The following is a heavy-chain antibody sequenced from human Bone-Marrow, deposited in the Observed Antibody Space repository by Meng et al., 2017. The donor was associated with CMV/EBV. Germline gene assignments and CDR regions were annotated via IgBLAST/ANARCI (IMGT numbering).Heavy chain of an antibody. D-gene: IGHD6-13*01. CDR3: ARGETVEEMSSSWNNCFDP. Sequence: GSLRLSCTVSGGSVSRGSYYWSWIRQPPGKGLEWIGYLYYRGSTNYNPSLKSRVTISVDTSKNQFSLKLSAVTAADTAVDHCARGETVEEMSSSWNNCFDPWGQGTLVTVSS. J-gene: IGHJ5*02. V-gene: IGHV4-61*01. CDR2: LYYRGST. CDR1: GGSVSRGSYY.